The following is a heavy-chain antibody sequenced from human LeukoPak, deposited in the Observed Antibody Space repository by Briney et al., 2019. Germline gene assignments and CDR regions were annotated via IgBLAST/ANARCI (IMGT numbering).Heavy chain of an antibody. CDR1: GGTFSSYA. V-gene: IGHV1-69*13. D-gene: IGHD2-2*01. Sequence: ASVKVSCKASGGTFSSYAISWVRQAPGQGLEWMGGIIPIFGTANYAQKFQGRVTITADESTSIAYMELSSLRSEDTAVYYCAREMGYCSSTSCPGAFDIWGQGTMVTVSS. CDR2: IIPIFGTA. J-gene: IGHJ3*02. CDR3: AREMGYCSSTSCPGAFDI.